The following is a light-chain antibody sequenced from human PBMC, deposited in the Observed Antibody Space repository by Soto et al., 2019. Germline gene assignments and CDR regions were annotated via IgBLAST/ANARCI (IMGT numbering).Light chain of an antibody. J-gene: IGKJ2*01. CDR1: RSFASSY. Sequence: EVVLTQSPGTLSLSPGERATLSCRAGRSFASSYLAWYQQKPGQAPRLLIFAASIRATGVSDRFSGSGSGTDFTLIISRLEPEDSAVYYCQQYGSSPPYTFGQGTKLEIK. CDR3: QQYGSSPPYT. V-gene: IGKV3-20*01. CDR2: AAS.